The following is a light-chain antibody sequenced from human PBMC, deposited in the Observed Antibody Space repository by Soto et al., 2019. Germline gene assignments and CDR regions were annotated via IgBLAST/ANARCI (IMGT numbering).Light chain of an antibody. CDR1: QRVSSNF. CDR2: GVS. Sequence: ILLTQSPGTLSSSPGESATLSCRASQRVSSNFLAWYQQKPGQAPRLLIYGVSSRASGIPDRFFGSGSGTDFTLTINRLEPEDFAVYCCQQYNSSPITFGQGTRLEI. CDR3: QQYNSSPIT. J-gene: IGKJ5*01. V-gene: IGKV3-20*01.